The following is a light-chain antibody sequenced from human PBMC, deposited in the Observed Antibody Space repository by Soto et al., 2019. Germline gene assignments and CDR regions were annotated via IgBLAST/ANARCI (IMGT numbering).Light chain of an antibody. J-gene: IGKJ1*01. CDR3: LQAYDYPPT. Sequence: IQRTMSPSTLSASVGDRVTITCRASQGIRNDLGWYQQKPGKAPKLLIYAASSLQSGVPSRFSGSGSGTDFTLTISSLQPEDFATYYCLQAYDYPPTFGQGTKVDIK. CDR2: AAS. V-gene: IGKV1-6*01. CDR1: QGIRND.